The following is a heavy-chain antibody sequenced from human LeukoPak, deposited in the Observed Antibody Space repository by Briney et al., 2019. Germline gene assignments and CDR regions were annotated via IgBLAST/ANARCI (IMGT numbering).Heavy chain of an antibody. V-gene: IGHV3-66*02. J-gene: IGHJ4*01. CDR1: GISVSNNY. D-gene: IGHD2-21*02. CDR2: IYSGGST. Sequence: GGSLRLSCAASGISVSNNYMSWVRQAPGKGLEWIAVIYSGGSTYYAGSVKGRFSISRDNSENALSLQMNTLRAEDTAVYYCTRGGGAYCGDDCYRNFDFWGHGVLVTVSS. CDR3: TRGGGAYCGDDCYRNFDF.